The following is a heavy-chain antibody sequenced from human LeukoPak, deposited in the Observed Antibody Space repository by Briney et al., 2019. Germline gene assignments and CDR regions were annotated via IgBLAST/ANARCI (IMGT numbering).Heavy chain of an antibody. CDR2: VSVNGGTT. J-gene: IGHJ4*02. CDR1: GFTFSSCA. Sequence: PGGSLRLSCAASGFTFSSCALSWVRQAPGKGLEWGSTVSVNGGTTCYADSVKGRFTISRNNSKNTLYLQMNSLRAEDTAVYFCAKELHGSGNYAFDYWGQGTLVTVSS. D-gene: IGHD3-10*01. V-gene: IGHV3-23*01. CDR3: AKELHGSGNYAFDY.